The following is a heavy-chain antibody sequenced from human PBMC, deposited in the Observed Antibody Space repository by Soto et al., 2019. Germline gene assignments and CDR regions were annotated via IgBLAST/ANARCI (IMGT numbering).Heavy chain of an antibody. D-gene: IGHD3-10*01. V-gene: IGHV4-59*12. CDR3: ARGSYYYGSGSYYYHYYGMDV. CDR2: IYYSGST. CDR1: GGSISSYY. J-gene: IGHJ6*02. Sequence: SETLSLTCTVSGGSISSYYWSWIRQPPGKGLEWIGYIYYSGSTNYNPSLKSRVTISVDTSKNQFSLKLSSVTAADTAVYYCARGSYYYGSGSYYYHYYGMDVWGQGTTVTV.